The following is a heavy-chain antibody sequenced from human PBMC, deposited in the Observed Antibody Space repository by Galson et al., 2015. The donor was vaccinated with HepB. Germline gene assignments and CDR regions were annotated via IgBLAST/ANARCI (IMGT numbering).Heavy chain of an antibody. V-gene: IGHV4-31*02. CDR3: ARDGGPIVVGQGSYWSFDL. Sequence: YWIGWVRQMPGKGLEWIGYIYYSGSTYYNPSLKSRVTISVDTPKNQFSLKLSSVTAADTAVYYCARDGGPIVVGQGSYWSFDLWGRGTLVTVSS. CDR2: IYYSGST. J-gene: IGHJ2*01. CDR1: Y. D-gene: IGHD3-22*01.